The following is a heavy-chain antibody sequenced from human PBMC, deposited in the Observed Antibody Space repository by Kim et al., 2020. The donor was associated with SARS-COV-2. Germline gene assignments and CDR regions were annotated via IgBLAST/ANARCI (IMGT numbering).Heavy chain of an antibody. Sequence: SETLSLTCTVSGGSISSSSYYWGWIRQPPGKGLEWIGSIYYSGSTYYNPSLKSRVTISVDTSKNQFSLKLSSVTAADTAVYYCARHSLAYSSGFGAFDIWGQGTMVTVSS. CDR3: ARHSLAYSSGFGAFDI. D-gene: IGHD6-19*01. V-gene: IGHV4-39*01. CDR1: GGSISSSSYY. CDR2: IYYSGST. J-gene: IGHJ3*02.